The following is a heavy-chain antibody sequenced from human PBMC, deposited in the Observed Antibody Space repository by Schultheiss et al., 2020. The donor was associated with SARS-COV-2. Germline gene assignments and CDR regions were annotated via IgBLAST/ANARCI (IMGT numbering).Heavy chain of an antibody. V-gene: IGHV3-48*03. CDR1: GFTFSSYE. CDR2: ISSSGSTI. CDR3: ARDRTPYYDFWPGAFDI. D-gene: IGHD3-3*01. Sequence: GSLRLSCAASGFTFSSYEMNWVRQAPGKGLEWVSYISSSGSTIYYADSVKGRFTISRDNAKNSLYLQMNSLRAEDTAVYYCARDRTPYYDFWPGAFDIWGQGTMVTVSS. J-gene: IGHJ3*02.